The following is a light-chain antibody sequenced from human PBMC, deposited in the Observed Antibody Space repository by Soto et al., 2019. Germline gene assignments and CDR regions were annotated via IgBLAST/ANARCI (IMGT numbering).Light chain of an antibody. CDR3: SSYTTSSTHVV. J-gene: IGLJ2*01. CDR1: SSDVGAYNY. Sequence: QSVLTQPASVSGSPGQSITISCTGTSSDVGAYNYVSWFQQHTGKAPKLMIYEVSNRPSGVSDRFSASKSGNTASLTISGLQAEDEADYYCSSYTTSSTHVVFGGGTKLTVL. V-gene: IGLV2-14*01. CDR2: EVS.